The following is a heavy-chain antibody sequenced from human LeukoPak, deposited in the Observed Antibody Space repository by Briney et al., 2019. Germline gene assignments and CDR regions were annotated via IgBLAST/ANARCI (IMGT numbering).Heavy chain of an antibody. J-gene: IGHJ5*02. CDR2: IYYSGST. Sequence: SETLSLTCTVSGGSISSSSYYWGWIRQPPGKGLEWIGYIYYSGSTNYNPSLKSRVTISVDTSKNQFSLKLSSVTAADTAVYYCARLERWFDPWGQGTLVTVSS. CDR1: GGSISSSSYY. CDR3: ARLERWFDP. V-gene: IGHV4-61*05.